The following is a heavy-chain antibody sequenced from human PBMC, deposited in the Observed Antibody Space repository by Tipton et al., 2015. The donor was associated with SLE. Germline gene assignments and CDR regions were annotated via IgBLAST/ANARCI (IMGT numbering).Heavy chain of an antibody. J-gene: IGHJ4*02. D-gene: IGHD3-16*01. CDR2: INHSGST. V-gene: IGHV4-34*01. Sequence: TLSLTCTVSGGPISSYYWSWIRQPPGKGLEWIGEINHSGSTNYNPSLKSRVTISVDTSKNQFSLKLSSVTAADTAVYYCARIQVGEAAFDYWGQGTLVTVSS. CDR1: GGPISSYY. CDR3: ARIQVGEAAFDY.